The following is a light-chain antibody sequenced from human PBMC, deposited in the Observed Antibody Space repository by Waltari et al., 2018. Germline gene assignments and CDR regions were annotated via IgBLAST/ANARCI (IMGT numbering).Light chain of an antibody. CDR2: DVS. V-gene: IGLV2-14*01. CDR3: SSYTSSSTWV. CDR1: TSDVGGSTY. J-gene: IGLJ3*02. Sequence: QSPLPRPASVSGSPGQSTPIPSTGPTSDVGGSTYFPWYQQHPGKAPKLMIYDVSKRPSGVSNRFSGSKSGNTASLTISGLQAEDEADYYCSSYTSSSTWVFGGGTKLTVL.